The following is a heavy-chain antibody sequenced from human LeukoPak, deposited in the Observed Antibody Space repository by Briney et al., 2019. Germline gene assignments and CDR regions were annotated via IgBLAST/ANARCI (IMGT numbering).Heavy chain of an antibody. V-gene: IGHV3-33*01. D-gene: IGHD3-10*01. J-gene: IGHJ4*02. CDR3: ARFEGSQTLDC. Sequence: GRSLRLSCAASGFSFSSYGMHWVRQAPGKGLEWVAVTWYDGSNKYYADSVKGRFTISRDNSKKTMYLQMNSLRAEDTAVYYCARFEGSQTLDCWGQGTLVTVSS. CDR2: TWYDGSNK. CDR1: GFSFSSYG.